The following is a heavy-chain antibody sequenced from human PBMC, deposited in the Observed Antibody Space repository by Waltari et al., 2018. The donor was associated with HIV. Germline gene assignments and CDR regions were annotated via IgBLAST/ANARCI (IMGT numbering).Heavy chain of an antibody. CDR3: AREDTAMVYYFDY. D-gene: IGHD5-18*01. V-gene: IGHV4-61*02. J-gene: IGHJ4*02. CDR1: GGSISSGTYY. Sequence: QVQLQESGPGLVKPSQTLSLTCPVSGGSISSGTYYWNWIRQPAGKGLEWIGRIYTSGSTNYNPSLKSRVTISVDTSKNQFSLKLSSVTAADTAVYYCAREDTAMVYYFDYWGQGTLVTVSS. CDR2: IYTSGST.